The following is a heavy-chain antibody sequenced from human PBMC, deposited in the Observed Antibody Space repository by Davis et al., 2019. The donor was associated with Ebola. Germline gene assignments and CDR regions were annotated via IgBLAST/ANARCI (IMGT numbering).Heavy chain of an antibody. CDR1: GGSFSGYY. D-gene: IGHD5-24*01. V-gene: IGHV4-34*01. Sequence: SETLSLTCTVSGGSFSGYYWSWIRQPPGKGLEWIGEINHSGSTNYNPSLRGRVTISIDTSKNQFSLEVRSVTAADTAFYYCVRGSDAYKTGYWGQGTLVTVSS. J-gene: IGHJ4*02. CDR2: INHSGST. CDR3: VRGSDAYKTGY.